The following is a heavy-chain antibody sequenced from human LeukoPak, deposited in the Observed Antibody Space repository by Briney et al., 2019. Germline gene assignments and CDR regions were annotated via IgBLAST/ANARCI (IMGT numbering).Heavy chain of an antibody. CDR3: ARDGAARPDYYYYMDV. V-gene: IGHV1-3*03. CDR2: INAGNGNT. CDR1: GYTFTSYA. Sequence: GASVKVSCKASGYTFTSYAMHWVRQAPGQRLEWKGWINAGNGNTKYSQEFQGRVTITRDTSASTAYMELSSLRSEDMAVYYCARDGAARPDYYYYMDVWGKGTTVTVSS. D-gene: IGHD6-6*01. J-gene: IGHJ6*03.